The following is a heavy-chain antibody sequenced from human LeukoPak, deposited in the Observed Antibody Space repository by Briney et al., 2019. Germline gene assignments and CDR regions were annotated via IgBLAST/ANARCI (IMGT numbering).Heavy chain of an antibody. D-gene: IGHD3-16*01. CDR3: AVLGVGY. J-gene: IGHJ4*02. Sequence: GGSLRLSCAASGFTFSNYWMHWVRQAPGKGLVWVSRINSDGSTTNYADSVKGRFTISRDNAKSTLYLQMNSLRAEDTAIYYCAVLGVGYWGQGTLVTVSS. CDR2: INSDGSTT. CDR1: GFTFSNYW. V-gene: IGHV3-74*01.